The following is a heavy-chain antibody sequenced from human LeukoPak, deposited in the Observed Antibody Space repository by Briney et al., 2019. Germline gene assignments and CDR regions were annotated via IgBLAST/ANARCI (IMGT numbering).Heavy chain of an antibody. Sequence: ASVKVSCKASGYTFTGYYIHWVRQAPGQGLEWMGWINPNSGGTTYSQKFQGRVTMTRDTSITTAYMELSRATSDDTTVYYCAKGGHSADDYRGIGGTDSWGQGTLVTVSS. CDR2: INPNSGGT. CDR1: GYTFTGYY. J-gene: IGHJ4*02. V-gene: IGHV1-2*02. D-gene: IGHD1-26*01. CDR3: AKGGHSADDYRGIGGTDS.